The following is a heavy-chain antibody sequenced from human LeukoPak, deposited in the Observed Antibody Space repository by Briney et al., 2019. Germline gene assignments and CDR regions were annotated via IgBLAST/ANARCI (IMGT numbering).Heavy chain of an antibody. Sequence: PGGSLRLSCAASGFTFINYAMTWVRQAPGKGLEWVSAISGSGGSTYYADSVKGRFTISRDNSKNTLYLQMNSLRAEDTAVYYCAKSTQLRGGIATDFDSWGQGTLVPVSS. CDR2: ISGSGGST. J-gene: IGHJ4*02. CDR1: GFTFINYA. V-gene: IGHV3-23*01. D-gene: IGHD3-16*02. CDR3: AKSTQLRGGIATDFDS.